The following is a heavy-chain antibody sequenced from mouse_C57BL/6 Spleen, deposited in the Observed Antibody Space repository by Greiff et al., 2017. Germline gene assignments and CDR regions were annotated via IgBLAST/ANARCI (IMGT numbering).Heavy chain of an antibody. Sequence: VQLQQSGAELVRPGASVTLSCKASGYTFTDYEMHWVKQTPVHGLEWIGAIDPETGGTAYNQTFKGKAILTADKSSSTAYMELRSLTSEDSAVYYCTRSGLPPGFDYWGQGTTLTVSS. CDR3: TRSGLPPGFDY. CDR2: IDPETGGT. CDR1: GYTFTDYE. V-gene: IGHV1-15*01. D-gene: IGHD2-4*01. J-gene: IGHJ2*01.